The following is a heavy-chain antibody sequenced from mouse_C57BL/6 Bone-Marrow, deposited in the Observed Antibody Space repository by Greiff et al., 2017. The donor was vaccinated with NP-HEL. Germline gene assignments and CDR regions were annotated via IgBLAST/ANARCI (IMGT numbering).Heavy chain of an antibody. D-gene: IGHD1-1*01. J-gene: IGHJ4*01. CDR3: AAGGSSPYAMDY. V-gene: IGHV14-4*01. CDR1: GFNIKDDY. Sequence: EVQLQQSGAELVRPGASVKLSCTVSGFNIKDDYMHWVKQRPEQGLEWIGWIDPENGDTEYASKFQGKATITADTSSNTAYLQLSSLTSEYTAVDYCAAGGSSPYAMDYWGQGTSVTVSS. CDR2: IDPENGDT.